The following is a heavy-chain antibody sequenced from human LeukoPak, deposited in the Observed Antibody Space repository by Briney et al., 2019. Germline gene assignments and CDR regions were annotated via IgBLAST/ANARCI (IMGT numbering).Heavy chain of an antibody. CDR1: GFTFSRYG. Sequence: GGSLRLSCAASGFTFSRYGMHWVRQAPGKGLEWVAVISYDGSSKYYADSVKGRFTISRDNSRNTLYLQMNSLRTEDTAVYYCAKDLNYGELVDSWGKGTLVTVSS. CDR2: ISYDGSSK. J-gene: IGHJ4*02. CDR3: AKDLNYGELVDS. D-gene: IGHD4-17*01. V-gene: IGHV3-30*18.